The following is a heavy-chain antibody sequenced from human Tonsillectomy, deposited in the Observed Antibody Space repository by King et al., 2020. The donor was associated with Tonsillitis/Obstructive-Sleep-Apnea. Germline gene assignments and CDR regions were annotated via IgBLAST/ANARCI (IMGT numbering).Heavy chain of an antibody. Sequence: VQLVESGAEVKKPGSSVKVSCKASGGTFSSYAISWVRQAPGQGLEWMGGIIPIFGTANYAQKFQGRVTITADESTSTAYMELSSLKSEDTAVWYCAGGVCGGVCYSGYWFDPWGQGTLVTVSS. D-gene: IGHD2-21*01. CDR3: AGGVCGGVCYSGYWFDP. V-gene: IGHV1-69*01. CDR2: IIPIFGTA. J-gene: IGHJ5*02. CDR1: GGTFSSYA.